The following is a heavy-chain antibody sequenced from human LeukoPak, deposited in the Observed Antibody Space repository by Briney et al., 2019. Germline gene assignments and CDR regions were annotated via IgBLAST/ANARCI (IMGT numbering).Heavy chain of an antibody. V-gene: IGHV3-53*01. J-gene: IGHJ3*02. CDR2: IYSGGST. CDR3: ARAPRSGSHDAFDI. D-gene: IGHD3-10*01. CDR1: GFTVSSNY. Sequence: PGGSLRLSCAASGFTVSSNYMSWVRQAPGKGLEGGSVIYSGGSTYYADSVKGRFTISRDNSKNTLYLQMNSLRAEDTAVYYCARAPRSGSHDAFDIWGQGTMVTISS.